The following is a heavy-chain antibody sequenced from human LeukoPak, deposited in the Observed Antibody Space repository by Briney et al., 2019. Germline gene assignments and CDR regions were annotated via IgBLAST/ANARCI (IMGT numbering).Heavy chain of an antibody. CDR3: ARHERVGGFTTDFDY. V-gene: IGHV4-59*01. CDR1: GGSISSYY. Sequence: SETLSLTCTVSGGSISSYYWSWIRQPPGKGLEWIGYIYYSGSTNYNPSLKSRVTISVDTSKNQFSLKLSSVTAADTAVYYCARHERVGGFTTDFDYWGQGTLVTVSS. D-gene: IGHD1-1*01. CDR2: IYYSGST. J-gene: IGHJ4*02.